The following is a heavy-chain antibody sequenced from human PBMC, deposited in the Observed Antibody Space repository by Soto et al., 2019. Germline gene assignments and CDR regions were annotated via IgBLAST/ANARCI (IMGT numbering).Heavy chain of an antibody. CDR1: GFTFSSYW. Sequence: EVQLVESGGGLVQPGGSLRLSCAASGFTFSSYWMSWVRQAPGKGLEWVANIKQDGSEKYYVDSVKGRFTISRDNAKNTLYLEMNSLRAEDTAIYYCAKAPRGGGYGDWYFDLWGRGTLVTVSS. D-gene: IGHD5-12*01. CDR3: AKAPRGGGYGDWYFDL. J-gene: IGHJ2*01. CDR2: IKQDGSEK. V-gene: IGHV3-7*03.